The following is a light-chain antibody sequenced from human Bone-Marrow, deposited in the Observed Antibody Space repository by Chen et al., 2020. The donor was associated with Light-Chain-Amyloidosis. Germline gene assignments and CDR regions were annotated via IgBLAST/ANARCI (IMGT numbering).Light chain of an antibody. CDR2: ENN. CDR3: ATWDSSLTVWM. CDR1: NSNIGINY. Sequence: QSVLTQPPSVSVAPGQKVTISCSGSNSNIGINYVSWYQQLPGTSPKLLIYENNQRPSEIPDRFSGSKSGTSATMGVAGLQTGDEADYYCATWDSSLTVWMLGGGTKLTVL. J-gene: IGLJ3*02. V-gene: IGLV1-51*02.